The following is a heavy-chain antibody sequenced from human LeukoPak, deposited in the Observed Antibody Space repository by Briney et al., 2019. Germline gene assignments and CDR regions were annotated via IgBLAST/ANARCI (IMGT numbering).Heavy chain of an antibody. J-gene: IGHJ4*02. V-gene: IGHV3-23*01. CDR1: GFTFSTYE. Sequence: PGGSLRLTCAASGFTFSTYEMNWVRQAPGKGLEWVSAISCSGGSTYYADSVKGRFTISRDNSKNTLYLQMNSLRAEDTAVYYCAKLHPRITMIVVVITARYYFDYWGQGTLVTVSS. D-gene: IGHD3-22*01. CDR2: ISCSGGST. CDR3: AKLHPRITMIVVVITARYYFDY.